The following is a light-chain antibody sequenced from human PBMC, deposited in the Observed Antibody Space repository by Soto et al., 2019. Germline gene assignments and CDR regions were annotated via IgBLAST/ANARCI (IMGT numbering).Light chain of an antibody. CDR1: QSIYIY. V-gene: IGKV1-39*01. J-gene: IGKJ5*01. CDR2: AAS. CDR3: QQRQSGIT. Sequence: IQVRNAASSLSPSLAVSVPSSCRASQSIYIYLNWYQQKAGKAPKLLIYAASSLQRGVPSTFSGGGSGTDFTLTISSLQPDDLATYYCQQRQSGITFGQGTRLDIK.